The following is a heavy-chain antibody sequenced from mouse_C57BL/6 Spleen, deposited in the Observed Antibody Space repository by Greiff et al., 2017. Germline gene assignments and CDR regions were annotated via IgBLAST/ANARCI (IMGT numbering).Heavy chain of an antibody. CDR3: ARSGRDDYFDY. CDR1: GYTFTSYW. D-gene: IGHD3-1*01. J-gene: IGHJ2*01. CDR2: IDPSDSYT. V-gene: IGHV1-59*01. Sequence: QVQLQQPGAELVRPGTSVKLSCKASGYTFTSYWMHWVKQRPGQGLEWIGVIDPSDSYTNYNQKFKGKATLTVDTSSSTAHMQLSSLTSEDSAVYYCARSGRDDYFDYWGQGTTLTVSS.